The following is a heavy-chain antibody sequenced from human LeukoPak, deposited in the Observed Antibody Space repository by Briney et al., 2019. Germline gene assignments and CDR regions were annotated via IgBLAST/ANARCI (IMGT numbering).Heavy chain of an antibody. CDR2: INYSGST. CDR3: ARHDPLITMIIGERAFDM. Sequence: AETLSLTCTVSGGSITTSYWSWIRQPPGKGLEWMGYINYSGSTNYNPSLKNRVTISVDASTNQFSLRLSSVTAADTAVYYCARHDPLITMIIGERAFDMWGQGTMVTVPS. CDR1: GGSITTSY. J-gene: IGHJ3*02. V-gene: IGHV4-59*08. D-gene: IGHD3-22*01.